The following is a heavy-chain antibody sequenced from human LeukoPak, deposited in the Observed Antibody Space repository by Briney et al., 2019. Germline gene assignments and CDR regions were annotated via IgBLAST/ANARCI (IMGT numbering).Heavy chain of an antibody. D-gene: IGHD6-19*01. Sequence: GGSLRLSGAASGFTFDGYAMHWVRQAPGKGLEWVSGISWNSGSIGYADSVKGRFTISRDNAKNSLYLQMNSLRAEDTALYYCAKDLGGWDNAFDIWGQGTMVTVSS. CDR2: ISWNSGSI. V-gene: IGHV3-9*01. CDR1: GFTFDGYA. J-gene: IGHJ3*02. CDR3: AKDLGGWDNAFDI.